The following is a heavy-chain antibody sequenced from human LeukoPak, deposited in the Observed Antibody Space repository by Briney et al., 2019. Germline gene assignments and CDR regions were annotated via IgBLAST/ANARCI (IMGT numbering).Heavy chain of an antibody. CDR3: ARHRGYSSSWLNY. V-gene: IGHV4-59*08. J-gene: IGHJ4*02. Sequence: PSETLSLTCTVSGGSISSYYWSWIRQPPGKGLEWIGYIYYSGSTNYSPSLKSRVTISIDTSKDQFSLKLSSVTAADTAVYYCARHRGYSSSWLNYWGQGTLVTVSS. CDR2: IYYSGST. CDR1: GGSISSYY. D-gene: IGHD6-13*01.